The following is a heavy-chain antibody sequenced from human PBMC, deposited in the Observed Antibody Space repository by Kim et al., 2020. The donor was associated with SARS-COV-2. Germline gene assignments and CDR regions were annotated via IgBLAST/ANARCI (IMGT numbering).Heavy chain of an antibody. Sequence: CAQKFQERVTITRDMSTSTAYMELSSLRSEDTAVYYCAADAIVADRAFDYWGQGTLVTVSS. CDR3: AADAIVADRAFDY. V-gene: IGHV1-58*01. J-gene: IGHJ4*02. D-gene: IGHD2-15*01.